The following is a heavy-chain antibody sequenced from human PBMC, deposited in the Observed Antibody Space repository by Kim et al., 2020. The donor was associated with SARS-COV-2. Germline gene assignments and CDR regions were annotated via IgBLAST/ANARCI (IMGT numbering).Heavy chain of an antibody. D-gene: IGHD1-20*01. J-gene: IGHJ4*02. Sequence: GGSLRLSCAASGFTVSSCAMTWVRQAPGKGLEWVSVITSDGSKSYADSVKGRFTIARDNSENTPYLQMSSLRVEDTAIYYCTKRGVGYSWNPSGNWGQGTLVAVSS. V-gene: IGHV3-23*01. CDR3: TKRGVGYSWNPSGN. CDR1: GFTVSSCA. CDR2: ITSDGSK.